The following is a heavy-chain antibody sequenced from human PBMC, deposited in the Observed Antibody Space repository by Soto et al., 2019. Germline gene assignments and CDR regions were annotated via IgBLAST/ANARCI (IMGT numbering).Heavy chain of an antibody. J-gene: IGHJ6*02. Sequence: QMQLLQSGPEVKKPGTSVQVSCKASVFTFTSSAVQWVRQARGQRLEWIGWIVVGSGNTNYAQKFQERVTITRDMSTSTAYMELSSLRSEDTAVYYCAAETGIVVVPAAYGMDVWGQGTTVTVSS. V-gene: IGHV1-58*01. CDR1: VFTFTSSA. D-gene: IGHD2-2*01. CDR2: IVVGSGNT. CDR3: AAETGIVVVPAAYGMDV.